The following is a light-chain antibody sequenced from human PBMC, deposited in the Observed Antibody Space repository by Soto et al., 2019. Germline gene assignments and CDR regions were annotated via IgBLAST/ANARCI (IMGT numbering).Light chain of an antibody. J-gene: IGLJ2*01. CDR3: SSYTSSSTLVV. V-gene: IGLV2-14*01. Sequence: QSALTQPASVSESPGQSITIPCTGTSSDIGGYNYVSWYQQSPGKAPKLLIFDVTNRPSGVSNRFSGSKSGNTASLTISGLQAEDEANYYCSSYTSSSTLVVFGGWTKLSVL. CDR1: SSDIGGYNY. CDR2: DVT.